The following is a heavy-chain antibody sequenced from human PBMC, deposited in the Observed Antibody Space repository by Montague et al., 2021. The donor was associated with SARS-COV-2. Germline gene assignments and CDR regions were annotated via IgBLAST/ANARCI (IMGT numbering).Heavy chain of an antibody. CDR1: AGSLSGYY. J-gene: IGHJ6*02. D-gene: IGHD2-2*01. Sequence: SETLSLTCAVYAGSLSGYYWSWIRQPPGEGPEWIAEISHSGGTSYNPSLKSRVTISVDTSKNQFSLKLSSATAADTAVYYCARVPYRLLFVPRYYGMDVWGQGTTVTVSS. CDR3: ARVPYRLLFVPRYYGMDV. CDR2: ISHSGGT. V-gene: IGHV4-34*01.